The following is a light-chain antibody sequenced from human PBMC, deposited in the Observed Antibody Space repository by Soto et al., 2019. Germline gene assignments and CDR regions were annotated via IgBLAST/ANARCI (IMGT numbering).Light chain of an antibody. V-gene: IGKV3-15*01. J-gene: IGKJ4*01. CDR2: DAS. Sequence: EIVMTQSPATLFVSPGERATLSCRASQRVNSDLAWYQQKPGQSPRLVIYDASSRATGTPVRFSGSGSGTEITLAISSLQSEDFAVYYCQQYSGWPLTFGGGTKVEIK. CDR3: QQYSGWPLT. CDR1: QRVNSD.